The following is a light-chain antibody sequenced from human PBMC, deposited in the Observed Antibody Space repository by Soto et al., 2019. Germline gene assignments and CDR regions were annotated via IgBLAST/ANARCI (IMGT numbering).Light chain of an antibody. CDR2: EVS. V-gene: IGLV2-14*01. J-gene: IGLJ1*01. CDR1: TNDVGGYNY. CDR3: KSYSSSTSLPYV. Sequence: QSVLAQPASVSGSPGQSITISCTGTTNDVGGYNYVSWYQQHPGKAPKLLIFEVSSRPSGVSNRFSGSKSGNTPSLTISALQAEEEADYFCKSYSSSTSLPYVFGTGTKVTVL.